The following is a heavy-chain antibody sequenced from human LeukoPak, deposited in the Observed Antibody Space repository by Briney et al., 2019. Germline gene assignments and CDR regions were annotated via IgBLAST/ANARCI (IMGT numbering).Heavy chain of an antibody. CDR3: VKVALAYCGGDCYSDY. V-gene: IGHV3-64D*09. J-gene: IGHJ4*02. Sequence: GGSLRLSCAASGFTFSSYAMTWVRQAPGKGLEYVSAISSNGGATYYADSVKGRFTISRDNSKNTLYLQMSSLRAEDTAVYYCVKVALAYCGGDCYSDYWGQGTLVTVSS. CDR2: ISSNGGAT. CDR1: GFTFSSYA. D-gene: IGHD2-21*02.